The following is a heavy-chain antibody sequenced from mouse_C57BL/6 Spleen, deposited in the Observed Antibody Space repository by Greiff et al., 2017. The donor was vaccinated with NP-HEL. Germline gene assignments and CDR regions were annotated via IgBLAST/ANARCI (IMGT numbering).Heavy chain of an antibody. CDR3: ARGHYGSSYGYFDV. Sequence: EVMLVESGGGLVKPGGSLKLSCAASGFTFSDYGMHWVRQAPEKGLEWVAYISSGSSTIYYADTVKGRFTISRDNAKNTLFLQMTSLRSEDTAMYYCARGHYGSSYGYFDVWGTGTSVTVSS. CDR1: GFTFSDYG. J-gene: IGHJ1*03. D-gene: IGHD1-1*01. V-gene: IGHV5-17*01. CDR2: ISSGSSTI.